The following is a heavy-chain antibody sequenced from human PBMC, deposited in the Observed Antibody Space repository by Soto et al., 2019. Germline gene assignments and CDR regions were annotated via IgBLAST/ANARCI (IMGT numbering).Heavy chain of an antibody. D-gene: IGHD2-15*01. J-gene: IGHJ4*02. V-gene: IGHV3-30*18. CDR3: ANLVIGYCSGNTCDDY. CDR1: GFTFSYG. Sequence: VQLLESGGGLIQPGGSLRLSCAASGFTFSYGIHWLRQAPGKGLEWVAYISYDSSNKFYGDSVKGRVTISRDNSKNTQFLQMNSLRAEDTAVYYCANLVIGYCSGNTCDDYWGQGTLVAVSS. CDR2: ISYDSSNK.